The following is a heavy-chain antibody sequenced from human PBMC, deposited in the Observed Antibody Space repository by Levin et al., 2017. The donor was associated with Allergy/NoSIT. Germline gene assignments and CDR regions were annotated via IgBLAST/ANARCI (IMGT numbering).Heavy chain of an antibody. V-gene: IGHV3-21*01. CDR3: ARKGLMYYYDSSGYLGLYSFSDY. D-gene: IGHD3-22*01. CDR2: ISRSSSFI. Sequence: PGASVKVSCAASGFTFSNHSMNWVRQAPGKGLEWVSSISRSSSFIYYADSVKGRFTISRDNAKSSLYLQMNSLRAEDTAVYYCARKGLMYYYDSSGYLGLYSFSDYWGQGTLVTVSS. J-gene: IGHJ4*02. CDR1: GFTFSNHS.